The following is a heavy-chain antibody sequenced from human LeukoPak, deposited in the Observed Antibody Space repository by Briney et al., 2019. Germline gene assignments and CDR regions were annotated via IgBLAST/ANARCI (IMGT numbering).Heavy chain of an antibody. D-gene: IGHD3-22*01. CDR1: GYTFTSYG. Sequence: ASVTVSCKAFGYTFTSYGISWVRQAPGQGLEWMGWISAYNGNTNYAQKLQGRVTMTTDTSTSTAYMELRSLRSDDTAVYYCARGGYDSSGYYVEEPDYWGQGTLVTVSS. CDR3: ARGGYDSSGYYVEEPDY. CDR2: ISAYNGNT. J-gene: IGHJ4*02. V-gene: IGHV1-18*01.